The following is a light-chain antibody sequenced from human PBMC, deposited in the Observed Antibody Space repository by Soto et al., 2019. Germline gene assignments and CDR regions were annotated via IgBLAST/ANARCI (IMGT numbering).Light chain of an antibody. CDR2: GAS. Sequence: EIVLTQSPGTLSLSPGERATLSCRASQSVSTNYLAWYQQKPGQAPRLLIYGASIRATGIPDRFSGSGSGTDFTLTISRLESEDLAVYYCQQYGNLLWTFGQGTKVDIK. CDR1: QSVSTNY. J-gene: IGKJ1*01. V-gene: IGKV3-20*01. CDR3: QQYGNLLWT.